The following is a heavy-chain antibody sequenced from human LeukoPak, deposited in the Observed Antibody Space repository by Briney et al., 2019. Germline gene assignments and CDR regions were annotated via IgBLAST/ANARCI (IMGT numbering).Heavy chain of an antibody. CDR2: ISSSSSYI. CDR1: GFTFSSYS. D-gene: IGHD3-10*01. V-gene: IGHV3-21*01. CDR3: ASGDDYYGSGSYYSFYPFDY. Sequence: GGSLRLSCAASGFTFSSYSMNWVRQAPGKGLEWVSSISSSSSYIYYADSVKGRFTISRDNAKNSLYLQMNSLRAEDTAVYYCASGDDYYGSGSYYSFYPFDYWGQGTLVTVSS. J-gene: IGHJ4*02.